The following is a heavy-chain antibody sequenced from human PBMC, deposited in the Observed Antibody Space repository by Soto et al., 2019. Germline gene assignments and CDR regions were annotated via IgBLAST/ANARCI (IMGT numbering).Heavy chain of an antibody. CDR1: GYTFTSYG. V-gene: IGHV1-18*01. J-gene: IGHJ5*02. CDR2: ISAYNGNT. CDR3: AREWGEVDYYDSSGYYPNWFDP. D-gene: IGHD3-22*01. Sequence: ASVKVSCKASGYTFTSYGISWVRQAPGQGLEWMGWISAYNGNTNYAQKLQGRVTMTTDTSTSTAYMKLRSLRSDDTAVYYCAREWGEVDYYDSSGYYPNWFDPWGQGTLVTVSS.